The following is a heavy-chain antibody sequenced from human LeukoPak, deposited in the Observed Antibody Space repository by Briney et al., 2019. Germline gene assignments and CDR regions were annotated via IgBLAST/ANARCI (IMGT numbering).Heavy chain of an antibody. CDR3: ASSPRRTGTTNFDY. Sequence: PSETLSLTCTVSGGSISSYYWSWIRQPPGKGLEWIGYIYYSGSTNYNPPLKSRVTISVDTSKNQFSLKLSSVTAADTAVYYCASSPRRTGTTNFDYWGQGTLVTVSS. CDR2: IYYSGST. D-gene: IGHD1-7*01. CDR1: GGSISSYY. J-gene: IGHJ4*02. V-gene: IGHV4-59*01.